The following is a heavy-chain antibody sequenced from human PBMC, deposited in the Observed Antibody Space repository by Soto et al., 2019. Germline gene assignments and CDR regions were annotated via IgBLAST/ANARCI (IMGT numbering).Heavy chain of an antibody. CDR3: ARQTIAVAGTNWFDP. V-gene: IGHV4-39*01. J-gene: IGHJ5*02. D-gene: IGHD6-19*01. CDR2: IYYSGST. CDR1: GGSISSSSYY. Sequence: PSETLSLTCTVSGGSISSSSYYWCWIRQPPGKGLEWIGSIYYSGSTYYNPSLKSRVTISVDTSKNQFSLKLSSVTAADTAVYYCARQTIAVAGTNWFDPWGQGTLVTVS.